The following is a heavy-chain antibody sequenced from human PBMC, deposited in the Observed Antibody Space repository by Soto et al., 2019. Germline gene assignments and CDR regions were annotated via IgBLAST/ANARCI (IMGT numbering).Heavy chain of an antibody. V-gene: IGHV4-31*03. CDR1: GGFISSGGYY. Sequence: SETLSLTCTVSGGFISSGGYYWSWIRQDPGKGLEWIGYIYYSGSTYYNPSLKSRVTISVDTSKNQFSLKLSSVTAADTAVYYCARGRKLGTAGITFDYWGQGTLVTVSS. CDR3: ARGRKLGTAGITFDY. J-gene: IGHJ4*02. CDR2: IYYSGST. D-gene: IGHD6-13*01.